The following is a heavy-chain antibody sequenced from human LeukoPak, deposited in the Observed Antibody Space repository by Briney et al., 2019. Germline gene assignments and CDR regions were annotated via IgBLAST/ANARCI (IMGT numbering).Heavy chain of an antibody. D-gene: IGHD4-11*01. V-gene: IGHV4-59*08. CDR1: GGSISGYY. Sequence: SETLSLTCTVSGGSISGYYWTWIRQLPGKGLEWIGYIYNSGITNYNPSLKSRVTVSVDTSKNQFPLRLTSVTAADTAVYYCARSVPSLDYLFDSWGHGTLVTVSS. CDR2: IYNSGIT. J-gene: IGHJ5*01. CDR3: ARSVPSLDYLFDS.